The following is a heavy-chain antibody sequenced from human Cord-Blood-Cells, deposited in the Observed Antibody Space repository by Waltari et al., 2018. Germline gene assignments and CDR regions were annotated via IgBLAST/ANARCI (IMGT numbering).Heavy chain of an antibody. CDR3: AKDGPAYYYGSGSYYNY. V-gene: IGHV3-9*01. Sequence: EVQLVESGGGLVQPGRSLRLSCAASGFTFDDYAMHWVRQAPGKGLEWVSGISWNSGSIGYADSVKGRFTISRDNAKNSLYLQMNSLRAEDAALYYCAKDGPAYYYGSGSYYNYWGQGTLVTVSS. J-gene: IGHJ4*02. D-gene: IGHD3-10*01. CDR2: ISWNSGSI. CDR1: GFTFDDYA.